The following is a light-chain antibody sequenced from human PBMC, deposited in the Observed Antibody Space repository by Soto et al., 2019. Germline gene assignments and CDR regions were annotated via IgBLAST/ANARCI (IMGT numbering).Light chain of an antibody. J-gene: IGKJ1*01. V-gene: IGKV1-5*01. CDR3: QQYNSYSPT. CDR1: QSISSW. Sequence: DIQMTQSPSTLSASVGDRVTITCRASQSISSWLAWYQQKPGKAPQLLIYDASSLESGFPSRFSGSGSGTEFTLTISSLQPDDFATYYCQQYNSYSPTFGQGTKVEIK. CDR2: DAS.